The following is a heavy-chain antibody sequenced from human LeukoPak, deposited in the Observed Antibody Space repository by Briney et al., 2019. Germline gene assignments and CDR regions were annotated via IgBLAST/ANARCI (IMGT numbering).Heavy chain of an antibody. Sequence: SETLSLTCVVYGGSFSNYYWNWIRQPPGKGLEWIAEINHSGNTYYNPSLKSRVTLSVDTSKNQFSLTLSSVTAADTAVYYCARHLPYYPQYYMDVWGKGTTVTVSS. CDR2: INHSGNT. CDR3: ARHLPYYPQYYMDV. J-gene: IGHJ6*03. CDR1: GGSFSNYY. V-gene: IGHV4-34*01. D-gene: IGHD2/OR15-2a*01.